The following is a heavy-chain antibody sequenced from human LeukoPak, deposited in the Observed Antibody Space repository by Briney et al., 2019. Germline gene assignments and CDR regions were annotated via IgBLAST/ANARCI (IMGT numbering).Heavy chain of an antibody. CDR3: ARVPMVQGVNVDPCDY. CDR2: ISSSSSYI. Sequence: GGSLRLSCAASGFTFSDDYMNWVRQAPGKGLEWVSSISSSSSYIYYADSVKGRFTISRDNAKKSLFLQMNSLRAEDTAVYFCARVPMVQGVNVDPCDYWGQGTLVTVSS. V-gene: IGHV3-21*01. D-gene: IGHD3-10*01. CDR1: GFTFSDDY. J-gene: IGHJ4*02.